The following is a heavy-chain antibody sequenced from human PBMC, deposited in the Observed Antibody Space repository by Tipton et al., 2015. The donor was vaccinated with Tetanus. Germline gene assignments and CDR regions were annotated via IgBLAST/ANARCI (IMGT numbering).Heavy chain of an antibody. CDR2: ISSSGSTI. J-gene: IGHJ3*02. V-gene: IGHV3-11*01. Sequence: SLRLSCAASGFAFSDYYMSWIRQAPGKGLEWVSYISSSGSTIYYADSVKGRFTISRDNAKNSLYLQMNSLRAEATAVYYCGLYCSGGSCYSAALDIWGQGPMVPVPS. D-gene: IGHD2-15*01. CDR3: GLYCSGGSCYSAALDI. CDR1: GFAFSDYY.